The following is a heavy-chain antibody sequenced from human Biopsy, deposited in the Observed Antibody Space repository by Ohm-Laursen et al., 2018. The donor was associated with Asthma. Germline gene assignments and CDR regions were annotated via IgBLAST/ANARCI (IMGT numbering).Heavy chain of an antibody. J-gene: IGHJ4*02. CDR1: GGSVSSGSHY. Sequence: SETLSLTCTVSGGSVSSGSHYWSWIRQPPGKGLEWIGYISYSGSTNYNPSLKSRVTISVDTSKNQFSLKLSSVTAADTAVYYCARDFVDSAMDYSDYWGQGTLVTVSS. CDR3: ARDFVDSAMDYSDY. V-gene: IGHV4-61*01. D-gene: IGHD5-18*01. CDR2: ISYSGST.